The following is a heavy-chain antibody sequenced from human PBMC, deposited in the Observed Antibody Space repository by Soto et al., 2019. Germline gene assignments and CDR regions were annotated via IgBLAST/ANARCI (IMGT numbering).Heavy chain of an antibody. V-gene: IGHV4-39*01. Sequence: KPSETLSLTCTVSGGYIYRSGNNWGWIRQPPGRGLEWIGNIDYNGVTYSNPSLKSRVTISRDTSKNQFSLKLTSVTAADTALYYCGKVLVGATGHTDSDSWGPGTLVTVSS. CDR3: GKVLVGATGHTDSDS. D-gene: IGHD2-15*01. CDR2: IDYNGVT. J-gene: IGHJ4*02. CDR1: GGYIYRSGNN.